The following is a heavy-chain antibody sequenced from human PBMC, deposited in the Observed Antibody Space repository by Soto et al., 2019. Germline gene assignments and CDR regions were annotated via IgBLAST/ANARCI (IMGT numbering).Heavy chain of an antibody. CDR1: GFTFSSYS. J-gene: IGHJ4*02. CDR2: ISSSSSNI. V-gene: IGHV3-21*01. Sequence: EVQLVESGGGLVKPGVSLRLSCADSGFTFSSYSMNWVRQAPGKGLEWDSSISSSSSNIYYADSVNGRFTISRDNAKNSLYLQMNSLSAEDTAVYYCAGSRSGWGNWGQGTLVTVSS. CDR3: AGSRSGWGN. D-gene: IGHD3-16*01.